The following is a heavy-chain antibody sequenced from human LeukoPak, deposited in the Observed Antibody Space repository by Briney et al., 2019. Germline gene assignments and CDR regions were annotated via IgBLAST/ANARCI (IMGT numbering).Heavy chain of an antibody. J-gene: IGHJ5*02. CDR2: IYTSGST. D-gene: IGHD6-13*01. V-gene: IGHV4-4*07. Sequence: SETLSLTCTVSGGSISSYYWSWIRQPAGKGLEWIGRIYTSGSTNYNPSLKSRVTMSVDTSKNQFSLKLSSVTAADTAVYYCARDASHIAAAGNWSDPWGQGTLVTVSS. CDR1: GGSISSYY. CDR3: ARDASHIAAAGNWSDP.